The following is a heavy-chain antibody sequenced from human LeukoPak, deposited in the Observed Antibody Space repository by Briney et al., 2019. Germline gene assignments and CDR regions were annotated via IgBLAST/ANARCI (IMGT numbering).Heavy chain of an antibody. CDR2: ISAYNGNT. V-gene: IGHV1-18*01. Sequence: GASVKVSCKASGYTFTSYGIGWVRQAPGQGLEWMGWISAYNGNTNYAQKLQGRVTMTTDTSTSTAYVELRSLRSDDTAVYYCARYCGGDCPVDYWGQGTLVTVSS. CDR1: GYTFTSYG. J-gene: IGHJ4*02. D-gene: IGHD2-21*02. CDR3: ARYCGGDCPVDY.